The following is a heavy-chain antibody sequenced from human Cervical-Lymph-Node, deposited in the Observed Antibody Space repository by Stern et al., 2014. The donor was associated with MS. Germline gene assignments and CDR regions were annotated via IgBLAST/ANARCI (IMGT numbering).Heavy chain of an antibody. CDR3: ARATDL. Sequence: VQLEESGPGLLRPSGTLSLTCTVSGASITSHFWSWIRQPPGKGLEWVGYIYYRGTTNYNATLQGRAAISIDASKTQFSLRLSSVTAADTAVYYCARATDLWGQGTLVTVSS. V-gene: IGHV4-59*11. CDR2: IYYRGTT. J-gene: IGHJ5*02. CDR1: GASITSHF.